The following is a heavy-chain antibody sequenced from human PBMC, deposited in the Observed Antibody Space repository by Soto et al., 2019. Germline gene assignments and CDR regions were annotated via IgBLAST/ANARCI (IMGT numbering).Heavy chain of an antibody. CDR2: IYYTGST. V-gene: IGHV4-39*01. J-gene: IGHJ4*02. CDR1: GGSISSSSYY. Sequence: PSETLSLTCTVSGGSISSSSYYWGWIRQPPGKGLEWIGNIYYTGSTYYNPSLKSRVTISVDTSKNQFSLKLSSVTAADTAVYYCARLRGYSYGYCDYWGQGTLVTVSS. CDR3: ARLRGYSYGYCDY. D-gene: IGHD5-18*01.